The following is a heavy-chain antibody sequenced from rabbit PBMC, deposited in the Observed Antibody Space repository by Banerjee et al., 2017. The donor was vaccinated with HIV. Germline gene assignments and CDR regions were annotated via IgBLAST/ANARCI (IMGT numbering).Heavy chain of an antibody. V-gene: IGHV1S45*01. Sequence: QEQLVESGGGLVQPGGSLKVSCKASGFDFSNYGVSWVRQAPGKGLEWIACINTSSGNTVYATWAKGRFTISRTSSTTVALQMTSLTAADTATYFCARDWADSNGYSYAYDLNLWGPGTLVTVS. J-gene: IGHJ4*01. CDR1: GFDFSNYG. CDR3: ARDWADSNGYSYAYDLNL. CDR2: INTSSGNT. D-gene: IGHD6-1*01.